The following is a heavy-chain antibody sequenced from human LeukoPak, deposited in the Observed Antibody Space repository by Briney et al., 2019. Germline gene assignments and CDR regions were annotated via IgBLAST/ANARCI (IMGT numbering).Heavy chain of an antibody. CDR1: GGSISSYY. CDR3: TRVHYSGSGLLSYFDY. Sequence: NPSEALSLTCTVSGGSISSYYWSWIRQSPGKGLEWIGYIYYTGSTNYNPSLKSRVTISVDTSKNQFSLNLRTVTSADTAVYYCTRVHYSGSGLLSYFDYWGQGTLVTVSS. D-gene: IGHD3-10*01. CDR2: IYYTGST. V-gene: IGHV4-59*01. J-gene: IGHJ4*02.